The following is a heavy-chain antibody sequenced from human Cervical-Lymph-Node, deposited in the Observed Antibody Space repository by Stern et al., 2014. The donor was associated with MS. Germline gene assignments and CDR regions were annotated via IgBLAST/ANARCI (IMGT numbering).Heavy chain of an antibody. CDR1: GASFSDYY. Sequence: QVQLQQWGAGLLKPSETLSLTCAVYGASFSDYYWTWIRQPPGQGLEWIGEINHSGSTNYNPSLKSRVTISVDTSKNQFSLKLSSVTAADTAVYYCARGAEMATVAFDYWGQGTLVTVSS. CDR2: INHSGST. J-gene: IGHJ4*02. D-gene: IGHD5-24*01. V-gene: IGHV4-34*01. CDR3: ARGAEMATVAFDY.